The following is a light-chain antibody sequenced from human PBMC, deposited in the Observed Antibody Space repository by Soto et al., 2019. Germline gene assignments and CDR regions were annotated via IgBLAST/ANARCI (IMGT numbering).Light chain of an antibody. J-gene: IGKJ1*01. Sequence: DIQLTQFPSTLSASVGDRVTISCRASQSIRRWLAWYQQKPGKASKLLIHAASSLERGVPLRFRGSGSGTQFVLTITNLLPDDLATNYCQQYETYFRTFGQGTKVEI. CDR2: AAS. V-gene: IGKV1-5*03. CDR3: QQYETYFRT. CDR1: QSIRRW.